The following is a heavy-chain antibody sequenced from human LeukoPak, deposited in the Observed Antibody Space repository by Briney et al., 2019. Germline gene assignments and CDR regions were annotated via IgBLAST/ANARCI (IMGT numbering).Heavy chain of an antibody. CDR2: IYPGDSDT. V-gene: IGHV5-51*01. CDR3: ARQGYSSSSRFDN. J-gene: IGHJ4*01. Sequence: ESLKISCKGSGYIFTHNWLGWVRQMPGKGLEWMGIIYPGDSDTRYSPSFEGQVTISADKSISTAYLQWSSLKASDTAMYYCARQGYSSSSRFDNWGHGTLVTVSS. CDR1: GYIFTHNW. D-gene: IGHD6-6*01.